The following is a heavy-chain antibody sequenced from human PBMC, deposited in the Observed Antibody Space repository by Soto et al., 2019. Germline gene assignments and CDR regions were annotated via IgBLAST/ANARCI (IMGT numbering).Heavy chain of an antibody. CDR2: IIPILCIA. Sequence: QVQLVQSGAEVKKPGSSVKVSCKASGGTFSSYTISWVRQAPGQGLEWMGRIIPILCIANYAQKFQGRVTITADKSTSTAYMELSSLRSEDTAVYYCARDQRITSRRGRDRSDYWGQGTLVTVSS. CDR3: ARDQRITSRRGRDRSDY. D-gene: IGHD3-16*02. V-gene: IGHV1-69*08. CDR1: GGTFSSYT. J-gene: IGHJ4*02.